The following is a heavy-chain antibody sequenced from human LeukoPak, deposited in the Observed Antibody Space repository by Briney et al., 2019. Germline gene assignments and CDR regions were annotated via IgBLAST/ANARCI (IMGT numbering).Heavy chain of an antibody. CDR1: GGTFSSYA. Sequence: SVKVSCKASGGTFSSYAISWVRQAPGQGLEWMGGIIPIFGAANYAQKFQGRVTITADKSTSTAYMELSSLTSEDTAVYYCARDHTYYYGSGSYKNGVDYYYYYYMDVWGKGTTVTVSS. CDR3: ARDHTYYYGSGSYKNGVDYYYYYYMDV. D-gene: IGHD3-10*01. J-gene: IGHJ6*03. CDR2: IIPIFGAA. V-gene: IGHV1-69*06.